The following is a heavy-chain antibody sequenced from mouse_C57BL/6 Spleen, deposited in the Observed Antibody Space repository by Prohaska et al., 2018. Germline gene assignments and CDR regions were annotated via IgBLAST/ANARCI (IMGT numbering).Heavy chain of an antibody. V-gene: IGHV11-2*01. Sequence: EVQLLETGGGLVQPGGSRGLSCEGSGFTFSGFWMSWVRQTHGKTLEWIGDINSDGSAINYAPSIKDRFTIFRDNDKSTLYLQMSNVRSEDTATYFCMRYGSYWYFDVWGTGTTVTVSS. CDR1: GFTFSGFW. D-gene: IGHD1-1*02. J-gene: IGHJ1*03. CDR3: MRYGSYWYFDV. CDR2: INSDGSAI.